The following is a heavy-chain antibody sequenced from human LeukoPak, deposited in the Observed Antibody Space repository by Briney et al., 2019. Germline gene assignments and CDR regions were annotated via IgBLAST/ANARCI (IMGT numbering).Heavy chain of an antibody. V-gene: IGHV3-53*01. Sequence: PGGSLRLSCAASGFTFNTHGTSWVRQAPGKGLEWVSVIYSGGSTYYADSVKGRFTISRDNSKSTLYIQMNSLRAEDTAVYYCARAKPKNMVRGLIMRRESRYYFDYWGQGTLVTVSS. J-gene: IGHJ4*02. CDR1: GFTFNTHG. D-gene: IGHD3-10*01. CDR2: IYSGGST. CDR3: ARAKPKNMVRGLIMRRESRYYFDY.